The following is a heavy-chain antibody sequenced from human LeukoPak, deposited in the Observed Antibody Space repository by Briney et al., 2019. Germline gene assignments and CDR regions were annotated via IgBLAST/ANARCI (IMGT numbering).Heavy chain of an antibody. Sequence: TLSLTCTVSGGSISSGGYYWSWIRQHPGKGLEWLALIYWNDDKRYSPSLKSRLSITKDTSKNQVVLTTTNMDPVDTATYYCGHSEGAIVATIDCWGQGTLVTVSS. D-gene: IGHD5-12*01. V-gene: IGHV2-5*01. J-gene: IGHJ4*02. CDR3: GHSEGAIVATIDC. CDR1: GGSISSGGYY. CDR2: IYWNDDK.